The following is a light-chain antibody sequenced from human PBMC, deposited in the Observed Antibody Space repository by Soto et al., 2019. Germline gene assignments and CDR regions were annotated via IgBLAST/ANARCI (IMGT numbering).Light chain of an antibody. J-gene: IGLJ2*01. Sequence: QSALTQPPSASGSPGQSVTISCTGTSSDVGGYNYVSWYQQHPGKAPKLLIYEVSKRPSGVPDRFSGSKSGNTASLTVSGLQAEDEADYYCSSYAGSNPYVLFGGGTKLTVL. CDR1: SSDVGGYNY. CDR3: SSYAGSNPYVL. CDR2: EVS. V-gene: IGLV2-8*01.